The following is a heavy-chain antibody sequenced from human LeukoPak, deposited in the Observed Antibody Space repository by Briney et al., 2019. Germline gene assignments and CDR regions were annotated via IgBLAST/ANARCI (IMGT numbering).Heavy chain of an antibody. CDR1: GFTFSSYS. V-gene: IGHV3-48*04. CDR2: ISSSSSTI. D-gene: IGHD2-2*01. Sequence: GGSLRLSCAASGFTFSSYSINWVRQAPGKGLEWVSYISSSSSTIYYADSVKGRFTISRDNAKNSLYLQMNSLRAEDTAVYYCATLSIVVVLKPPGYYYYMDVWGKGTTVIVSS. CDR3: ATLSIVVVLKPPGYYYYMDV. J-gene: IGHJ6*03.